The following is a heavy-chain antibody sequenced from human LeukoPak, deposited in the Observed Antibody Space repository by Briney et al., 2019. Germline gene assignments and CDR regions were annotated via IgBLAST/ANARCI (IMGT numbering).Heavy chain of an antibody. D-gene: IGHD3-10*01. CDR3: VRDLLGSGSTTAYLYH. Sequence: KAGGSLRLSCAASGFTFSSYAMSWVRQAPGKGLEWVSSISRRSRHVYYAGSVKGRFTISRDDARNSLYLQMNSLRAEDMAVYFCVRDLLGSGSTTAYLYHWGQGTLVTVSS. CDR2: ISRRSRHV. J-gene: IGHJ1*01. V-gene: IGHV3-21*01. CDR1: GFTFSSYA.